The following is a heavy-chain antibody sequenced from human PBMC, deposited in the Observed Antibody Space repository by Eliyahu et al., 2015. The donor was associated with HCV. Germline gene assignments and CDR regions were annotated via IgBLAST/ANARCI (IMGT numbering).Heavy chain of an antibody. CDR2: IIPVFGKA. D-gene: IGHD6-19*01. V-gene: IGHV1-69*01. J-gene: IGHJ5*02. CDR3: ALEGGSSGPRWFDP. Sequence: QVQLVQSGAEVKRPGSSVKVSCKASGGTFSTHPISWVRQARGQGLQWLGGIIPVFGKANYAQKFQGRVTITADESTSTVYMELSNLRSEDTAVYYCALEGGSSGPRWFDPWGQGTLVTVSS. CDR1: GGTFSTHP.